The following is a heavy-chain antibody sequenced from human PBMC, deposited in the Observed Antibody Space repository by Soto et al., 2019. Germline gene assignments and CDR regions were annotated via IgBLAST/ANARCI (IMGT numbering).Heavy chain of an antibody. Sequence: GASVKVSCKASGYTFTSYYMHWVRQAPGQGLEWMGIINPSGGSTSYAQKFQGRVTMTRDTSTSTVYMELSSLRSEDTAVYYCARDWDYYDSSGGKRFDPWGQGTLVTVSS. V-gene: IGHV1-46*03. D-gene: IGHD3-22*01. CDR1: GYTFTSYY. CDR3: ARDWDYYDSSGGKRFDP. J-gene: IGHJ5*02. CDR2: INPSGGST.